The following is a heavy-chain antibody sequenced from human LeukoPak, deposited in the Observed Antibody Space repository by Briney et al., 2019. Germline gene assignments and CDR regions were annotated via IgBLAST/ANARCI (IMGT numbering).Heavy chain of an antibody. CDR2: INHSGST. CDR1: GGSFSGYY. Sequence: PSETLSLTCAVYGGSFSGYYWSWIRQPPGKGLEWIGEINHSGSTNYNPSLKSRVTISVDTSKNQFSLKLSSVTAADTAVYYCARSGRGTYYYFDLWGQGTLVTVSS. CDR3: ARSGRGTYYYFDL. J-gene: IGHJ4*02. D-gene: IGHD1-26*01. V-gene: IGHV4-34*01.